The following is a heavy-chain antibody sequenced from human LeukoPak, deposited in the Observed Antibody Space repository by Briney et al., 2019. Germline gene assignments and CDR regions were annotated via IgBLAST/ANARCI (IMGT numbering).Heavy chain of an antibody. CDR2: IYTSGST. V-gene: IGHV4-61*02. D-gene: IGHD2-2*01. CDR1: GGSISSGSYC. CDR3: ARSKLLSGDYYYYGMDV. Sequence: SETLSLTCTVSGGSISSGSYCWSWIRQPAGKGLEWIGRIYTSGSTNYNPSLKSRVTISVDTSKNQFSLKLSSVTAADTAVYYCARSKLLSGDYYYYGMDVWGQGTTVTVSS. J-gene: IGHJ6*02.